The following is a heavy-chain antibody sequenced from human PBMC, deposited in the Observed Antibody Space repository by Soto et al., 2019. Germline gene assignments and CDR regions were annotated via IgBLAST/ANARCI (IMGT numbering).Heavy chain of an antibody. J-gene: IGHJ4*02. Sequence: QITLKESGPTLVKPTQTLTLTCTLSGFSLSTSGVGVGWIRQPPGKALEWLALIYWDDDKRYSPFLKSRLTITKDTSKNQVVLTLTNMDPVDTATYYCALKGDGYRGFKYWGQGTLLTVSS. V-gene: IGHV2-5*02. CDR2: IYWDDDK. CDR3: ALKGDGYRGFKY. D-gene: IGHD5-12*01. CDR1: GFSLSTSGVG.